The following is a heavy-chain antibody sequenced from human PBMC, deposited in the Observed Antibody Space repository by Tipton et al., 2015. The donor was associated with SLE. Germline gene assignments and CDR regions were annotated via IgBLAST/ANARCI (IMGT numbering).Heavy chain of an antibody. Sequence: LRLSCTVSGGSIRSYYWSWIRQPPGKGLEWIGYIYYSGSTNYNPSLKSRVTISVDTSKNQFSLKLSSVTAADTAVYYCARDIAAAGDYYGMDVWGQGTTVTVSS. CDR2: IYYSGST. J-gene: IGHJ6*02. D-gene: IGHD6-13*01. V-gene: IGHV4-59*01. CDR1: GGSIRSYY. CDR3: ARDIAAAGDYYGMDV.